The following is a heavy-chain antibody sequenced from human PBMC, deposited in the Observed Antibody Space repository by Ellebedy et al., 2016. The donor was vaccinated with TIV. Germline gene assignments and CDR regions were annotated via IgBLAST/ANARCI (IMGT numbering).Heavy chain of an antibody. CDR3: ARVRPTMTPRGSCGFDY. Sequence: SVKVSCXASGGTSSTHAISWVRQAPGQGLEWVGGIIPVFPSTYYAQKFQDRVTITADTSTNTVYMELSSLKSEDTALYYCARVRPTMTPRGSCGFDYWGQGTLVTVSS. V-gene: IGHV1-69*06. D-gene: IGHD1-26*01. CDR2: IIPVFPST. CDR1: GGTSSTHA. J-gene: IGHJ4*02.